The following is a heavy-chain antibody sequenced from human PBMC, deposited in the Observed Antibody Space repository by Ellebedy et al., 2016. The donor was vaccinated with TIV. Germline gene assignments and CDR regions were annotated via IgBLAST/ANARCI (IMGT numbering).Heavy chain of an antibody. D-gene: IGHD4-23*01. CDR3: ARTVLRWYMWFDP. CDR1: GGSVTSESHY. V-gene: IGHV4-61*01. J-gene: IGHJ5*02. Sequence: SETLSLXXTVSGGSVTSESHYWSWIRQAPGKGLEWIGYIFYDGSARYNPSLKSRVTMSVDTPKNQFSLRLSSVTAADTAVYYCARTVLRWYMWFDPWGQGTLVSVSS. CDR2: IFYDGSA.